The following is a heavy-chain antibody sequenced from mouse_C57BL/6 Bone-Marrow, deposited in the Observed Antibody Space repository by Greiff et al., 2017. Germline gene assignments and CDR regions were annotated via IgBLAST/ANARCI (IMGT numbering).Heavy chain of an antibody. CDR1: GYTFTSYW. CDR2: IYPRSGNT. Sequence: QVQLQQPGAELVKPGASVKLSCKASGYTFTSYWMHWVKQRPGQGLEWIGEIYPRSGNTYYNEKFKGKATLTADKSSSTAYMELRSLTSEDSAVYFCARKGEVVATRYFDVWGTGTTVTVSS. D-gene: IGHD1-1*01. CDR3: ARKGEVVATRYFDV. V-gene: IGHV1-64*01. J-gene: IGHJ1*03.